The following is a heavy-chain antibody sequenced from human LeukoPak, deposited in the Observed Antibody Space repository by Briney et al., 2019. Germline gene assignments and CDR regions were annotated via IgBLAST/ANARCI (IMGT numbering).Heavy chain of an antibody. V-gene: IGHV3-9*01. J-gene: IGHJ4*02. CDR1: GFTFDDSA. D-gene: IGHD2-2*01. CDR2: ISWNSNSV. CDR3: AKDGNLGDIVVVPAVFFDY. Sequence: GGSLRLSCAASGFTFDDSAMHWVRQAPGKGLEWVSGISWNSNSVGYADSVKGRFTISGDNAKNSLYLQMNSLRAEDTALYYCAKDGNLGDIVVVPAVFFDYWGQGTLVTVSS.